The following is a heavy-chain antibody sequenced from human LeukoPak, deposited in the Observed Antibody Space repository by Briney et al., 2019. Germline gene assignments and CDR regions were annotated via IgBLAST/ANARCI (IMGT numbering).Heavy chain of an antibody. V-gene: IGHV4-59*07. CDR2: IYNSGST. D-gene: IGHD2-2*01. CDR1: GGSISSYY. J-gene: IGHJ6*03. CDR3: AMYQLPLYMDV. Sequence: SDTLSLTCTVSGGSISSYYWSWIRQPPGKRLEWIGYIYNSGSTTSNPSLKSRVTISVDTSKNQFSLKLSSVTAADTAVYYCAMYQLPLYMDVWGKGTTVTVSS.